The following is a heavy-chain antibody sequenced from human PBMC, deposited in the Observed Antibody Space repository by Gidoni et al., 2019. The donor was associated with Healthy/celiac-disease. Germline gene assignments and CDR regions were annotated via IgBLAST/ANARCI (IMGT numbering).Heavy chain of an antibody. J-gene: IGHJ5*02. CDR2: IIPIFGTA. D-gene: IGHD6-6*01. CDR1: GGTFSSYA. CDR3: ARDPGIPYSSSSGRNWFDP. Sequence: QVQLVQSGAEVKKPGSSVKVSCKASGGTFSSYAISWVRQAPGQGLEWMGGIIPIFGTANYAQKFQGRVTITADESTSTAYMELSSLRSEDTAVYYCARDPGIPYSSSSGRNWFDPWGQGTLVTVSS. V-gene: IGHV1-69*01.